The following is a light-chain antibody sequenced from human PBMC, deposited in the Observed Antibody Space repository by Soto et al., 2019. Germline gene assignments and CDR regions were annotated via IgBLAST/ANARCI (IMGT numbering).Light chain of an antibody. V-gene: IGLV1-47*01. CDR1: TSNILRNY. CDR2: MND. Sequence: SVLTQPPSASGNPGQRLTISCSGSTSNILRNYVYWYRQLPGTAPRLLISMNDQRPSGVPDRFSGSKSGTSASLAISGLRSEDEADYYCASWGDSLSGYVFGTGTKVTVL. CDR3: ASWGDSLSGYV. J-gene: IGLJ1*01.